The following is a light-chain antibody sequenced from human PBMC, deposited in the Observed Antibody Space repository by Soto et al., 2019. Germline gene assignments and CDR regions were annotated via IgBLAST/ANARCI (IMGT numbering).Light chain of an antibody. Sequence: DIVLTQSPLSLPVTPGEPASISCRSSQSLLHNNGYDYLDWFLQKPGQSPQLLIFLGSNRASGVPDRFSGSGSGTDFTLKISRVEAEDVGVYYCMQAVQFPHTVGQGTKVDSK. V-gene: IGKV2-28*01. CDR3: MQAVQFPHT. J-gene: IGKJ2*01. CDR1: QSLLHNNGYDY. CDR2: LGS.